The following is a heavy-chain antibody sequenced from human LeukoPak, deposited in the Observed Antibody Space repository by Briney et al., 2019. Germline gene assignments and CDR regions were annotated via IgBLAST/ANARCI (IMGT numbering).Heavy chain of an antibody. CDR3: ATPPYSSGWYVYFQH. Sequence: ASVKVSCKASGYTFTGYYMHWVRQAPGQGLEWMGWINPNSGGTNYAQKFQGRVTMTRDTSISTAYMELSRLRSDDTAMYYCATPPYSSGWYVYFQHWGQGTLVTVSS. CDR1: GYTFTGYY. CDR2: INPNSGGT. D-gene: IGHD6-19*01. J-gene: IGHJ1*01. V-gene: IGHV1-2*02.